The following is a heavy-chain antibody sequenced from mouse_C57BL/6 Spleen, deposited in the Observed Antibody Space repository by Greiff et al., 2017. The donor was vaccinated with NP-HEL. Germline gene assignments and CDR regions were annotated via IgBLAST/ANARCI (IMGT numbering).Heavy chain of an antibody. D-gene: IGHD1-1*01. Sequence: VQLVESGAELVKPGASVKMSCKASGYTFTTYPIEWMKQNHGKSLEWIGNFHPYNDDTKYNEKFKGKATLTVEKSSSTVYLELSRLTSDDSAVYYCARGGYGSSYPYYFDYWGQGTTLTVSS. CDR2: FHPYNDDT. J-gene: IGHJ2*01. CDR1: GYTFTTYP. CDR3: ARGGYGSSYPYYFDY. V-gene: IGHV1-47*01.